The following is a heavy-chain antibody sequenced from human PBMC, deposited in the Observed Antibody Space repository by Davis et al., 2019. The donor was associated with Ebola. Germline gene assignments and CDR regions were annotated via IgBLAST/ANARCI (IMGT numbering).Heavy chain of an antibody. CDR2: IFADASAA. D-gene: IGHD1-1*01. V-gene: IGHV3-23*01. Sequence: GESLKISCAASGFTFSSYSMNWVRQAPGKGLEWVSGIFADASAAHYSNSVRGRFTISRDNSKNTLYLQMDSLRAEDTAVYYCAKDQVPDGLWTIDFWGQGTLVTVSS. J-gene: IGHJ4*02. CDR3: AKDQVPDGLWTIDF. CDR1: GFTFSSYS.